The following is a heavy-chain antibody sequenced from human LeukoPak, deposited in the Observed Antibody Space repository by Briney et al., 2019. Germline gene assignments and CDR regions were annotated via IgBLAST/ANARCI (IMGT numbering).Heavy chain of an antibody. CDR2: IYYSGST. J-gene: IGHJ5*02. CDR1: GGSISSYY. D-gene: IGHD1-7*01. CDR3: ARAPAYNWNYGWFDP. Sequence: SETLSLTCTVSGGSISSYYWSWIRQPPGKGLEWIGYIYYSGSTSYNPSLKSRVTISVDTSKNQFSLKLSSVTAADTAVYYCARAPAYNWNYGWFDPWGQGTLVTVSS. V-gene: IGHV4-59*01.